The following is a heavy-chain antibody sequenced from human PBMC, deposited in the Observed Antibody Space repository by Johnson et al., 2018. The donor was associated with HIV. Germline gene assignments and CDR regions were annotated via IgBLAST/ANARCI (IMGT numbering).Heavy chain of an antibody. CDR2: ISYDGSNK. Sequence: QVQLVESGGGVVQPGGSLRLSCAASGFTFNNYGMHWVRQAPGKGLEWVAVISYDGSNKYYADSLKGRFSISRDNSNNTVYLQMNSLRTEDTAVYYCARGITMIAVVKGDAFDMWGQGTMVTVSS. V-gene: IGHV3-30*19. J-gene: IGHJ3*02. CDR3: ARGITMIAVVKGDAFDM. D-gene: IGHD3-22*01. CDR1: GFTFNNYG.